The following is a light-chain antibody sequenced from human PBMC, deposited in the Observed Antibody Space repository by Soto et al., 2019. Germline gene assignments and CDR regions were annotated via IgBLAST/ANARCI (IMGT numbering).Light chain of an antibody. J-gene: IGKJ1*01. V-gene: IGKV1-39*01. CDR3: QQSDSTPCT. CDR1: QTITTY. CDR2: GAS. Sequence: DIQMTQSPSSLSACVGDRVTISCRASQTITTYLNWYQQKPGKAPKLLIYGASSLQSGVPSRFTGSGSGTDFTLTISSLQPEDFATYHCQQSDSTPCTFGQGTKVEIK.